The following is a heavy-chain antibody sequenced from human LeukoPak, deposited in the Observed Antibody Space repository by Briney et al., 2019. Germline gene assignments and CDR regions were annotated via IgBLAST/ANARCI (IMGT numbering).Heavy chain of an antibody. CDR2: IYYGGST. Sequence: PSETLSLTCTVSGGSISSGGYYWSWIRQHPGKGLEWIGYIYYGGSTYYNPSLKSRVTISVDTPKNQFSLKLSSVTAADTAVYYCAKMTTVTAALDAFDIWGQGTMVTVSS. V-gene: IGHV4-31*03. D-gene: IGHD4-17*01. CDR3: AKMTTVTAALDAFDI. J-gene: IGHJ3*02. CDR1: GGSISSGGYY.